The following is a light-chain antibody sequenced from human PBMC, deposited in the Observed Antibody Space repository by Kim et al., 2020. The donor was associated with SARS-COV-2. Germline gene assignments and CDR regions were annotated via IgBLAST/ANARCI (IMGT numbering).Light chain of an antibody. V-gene: IGLV2-14*04. Sequence: PGQSILISDTETSSDVGGYNYVSWYQQQPGKAPKLMIYGVSKRPSGVSNRFSGSKSGNTASLTISGLQAEDEADYYCSSYTSSSTFFGTGTKVTVL. CDR2: GVS. CDR3: SSYTSSSTF. J-gene: IGLJ1*01. CDR1: SSDVGGYNY.